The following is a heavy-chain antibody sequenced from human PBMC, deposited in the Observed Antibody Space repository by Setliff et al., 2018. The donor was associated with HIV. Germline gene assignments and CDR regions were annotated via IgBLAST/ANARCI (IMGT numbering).Heavy chain of an antibody. J-gene: IGHJ4*02. V-gene: IGHV4-61*09. CDR2: IYTSGST. CDR3: ARGATRDFIVGATRDY. CDR1: GYSISSGYY. Sequence: SETLSLTCAVSGYSISSGYYWGWIRQPAGKGLEWIGHIYTSGSTNYNPSLKSRVTISVHTSKNQFSLKLSSVTAADTAVYYCARGATRDFIVGATRDYWGQGTLVTVSS. D-gene: IGHD1-26*01.